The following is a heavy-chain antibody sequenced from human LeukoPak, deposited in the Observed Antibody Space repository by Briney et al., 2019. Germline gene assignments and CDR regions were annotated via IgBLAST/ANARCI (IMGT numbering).Heavy chain of an antibody. CDR1: GGTFSSYA. CDR3: AREGYSGSYTFDY. CDR2: IIPIFGTA. D-gene: IGHD1-26*01. J-gene: IGHJ4*02. V-gene: IGHV1-69*13. Sequence: SVTVSCKASGGTFSSYAISWVRQAPGQGLEWMGGIIPIFGTANYAQKFQGRVTITADESTSTAYMELSSLRSEDTAVYYCAREGYSGSYTFDYWGQGTLVTVSS.